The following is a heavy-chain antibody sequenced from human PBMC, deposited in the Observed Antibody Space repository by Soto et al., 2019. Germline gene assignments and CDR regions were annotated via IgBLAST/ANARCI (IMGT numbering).Heavy chain of an antibody. J-gene: IGHJ4*02. CDR1: GFTFSTYS. CDR2: ISSRNTTI. CDR3: ASSQWALVDY. D-gene: IGHD2-8*01. V-gene: IGHV3-48*02. Sequence: EVPLVESGGGLVQPGGSLRLSCAASGFTFSTYSMNWVRQAPGKGLEWVSYISSRNTTIYYADSVKGRFTISRDNAKNSLYLQMSSLKDEDTAVYYCASSQWALVDYWGQGTLVTVSS.